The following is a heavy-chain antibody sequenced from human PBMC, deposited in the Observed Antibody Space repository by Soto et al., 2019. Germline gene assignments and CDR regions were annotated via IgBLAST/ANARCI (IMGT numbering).Heavy chain of an antibody. CDR2: ISGSGGST. CDR3: AKDVGSPTASGLDY. J-gene: IGHJ4*02. Sequence: PGGSLRLSCAASGSTFSSYAMSWARQAPGKGLEWVSAISGSGGSTYYADSVKGRFTISRDNSKNTLYLQMNSLRAEDTAVYYCAKDVGSPTASGLDYWGQGTLVTVSS. CDR1: GSTFSSYA. V-gene: IGHV3-23*01. D-gene: IGHD1-26*01.